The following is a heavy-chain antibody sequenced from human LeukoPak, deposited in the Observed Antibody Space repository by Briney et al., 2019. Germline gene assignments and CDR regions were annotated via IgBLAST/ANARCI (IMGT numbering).Heavy chain of an antibody. J-gene: IGHJ4*02. V-gene: IGHV5-51*01. D-gene: IGHD1-26*01. CDR2: IYPADSET. Sequence: GESLKISCKASGHIFTNYWIAWVRQMPGKGLEWMGIIYPADSETTYSPSFQGQVTISADKSIGTAYLQWSSLKASDTAMYFCATTLVGASVYDFDYWGQGTLVTVSS. CDR1: GHIFTNYW. CDR3: ATTLVGASVYDFDY.